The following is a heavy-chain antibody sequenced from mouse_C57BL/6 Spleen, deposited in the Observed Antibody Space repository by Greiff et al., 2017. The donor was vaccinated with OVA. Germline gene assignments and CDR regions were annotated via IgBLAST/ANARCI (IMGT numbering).Heavy chain of an antibody. Sequence: VQLQQSGPELVKPGASVKISCKASGYAFSSSWMNWVRQRPGKGLEWIGRIYPGDGDTNYNGKFKGKATLTADKSSSTAYMQLSSLTSEDSAVYFCASTGVATPDYWGQGTTLTVSA. J-gene: IGHJ2*01. D-gene: IGHD1-1*01. CDR2: IYPGDGDT. V-gene: IGHV1-82*01. CDR3: ASTGVATPDY. CDR1: GYAFSSSW.